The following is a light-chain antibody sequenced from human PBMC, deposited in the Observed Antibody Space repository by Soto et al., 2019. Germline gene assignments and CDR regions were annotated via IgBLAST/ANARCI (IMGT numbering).Light chain of an antibody. CDR1: QSVDGY. CDR3: QQRDSWPIT. Sequence: EIVLTQSPASLSLSPGERATLSCRASQSVDGYLVWYQQKPGQAPRLLIFGASNRATGIPARFSGSGSGTDFTLTINSLEPDDFAVYYCQQRDSWPITFGQGTRLEI. CDR2: GAS. V-gene: IGKV3-11*01. J-gene: IGKJ5*01.